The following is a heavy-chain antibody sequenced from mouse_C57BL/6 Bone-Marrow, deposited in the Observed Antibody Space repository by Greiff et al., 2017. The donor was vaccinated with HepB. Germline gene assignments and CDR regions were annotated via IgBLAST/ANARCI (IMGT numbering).Heavy chain of an antibody. CDR1: GYTFTSYW. J-gene: IGHJ3*01. CDR3: ASPLDSSVLAWFAY. Sequence: ESGAELAKPGASVKLSCKASGYTFTSYWMHWVKQRPGQGLEWIGYINPSSGYTKYNQKFKDKATLTADKSSSTAYMQLSSLTYEDTAVYYCASPLDSSVLAWFAYWGQGTLVTVSA. D-gene: IGHD3-2*02. V-gene: IGHV1-7*01. CDR2: INPSSGYT.